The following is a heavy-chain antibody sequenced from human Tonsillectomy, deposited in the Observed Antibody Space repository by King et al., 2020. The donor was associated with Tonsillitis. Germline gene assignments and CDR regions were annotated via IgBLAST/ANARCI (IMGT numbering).Heavy chain of an antibody. CDR3: TKDRGIGVSFYY. Sequence: VQLVESGGGLVQPGRSLRLSCAASGFIFDDYAMHWVRQAPGKGLEWVSGISWNSDRIAYVDSVKGRFTISRDNAKNSLYLQMNSLRAEDTALYYCTKDRGIGVSFYYWGQGPLVTVSS. CDR2: ISWNSDRI. J-gene: IGHJ4*02. V-gene: IGHV3-9*01. CDR1: GFIFDDYA. D-gene: IGHD6-13*01.